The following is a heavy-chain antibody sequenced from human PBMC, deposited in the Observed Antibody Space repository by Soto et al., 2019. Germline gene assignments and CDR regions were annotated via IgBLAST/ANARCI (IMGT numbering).Heavy chain of an antibody. CDR2: ITSSGTTI. V-gene: IGHV3-48*03. CDR3: ARVIPWDSYAFDI. CDR1: GFTFSNYE. Sequence: PGGSLRLSCAASGFTFSNYEMNWVRQAPGKGLDWVSCITSSGTTIYYADSVKGRFTISRDNTKNSPSLQMNSLRAEDTAVYYCARVIPWDSYAFDIWGQRTIVTVSS. D-gene: IGHD2-21*01. J-gene: IGHJ3*02.